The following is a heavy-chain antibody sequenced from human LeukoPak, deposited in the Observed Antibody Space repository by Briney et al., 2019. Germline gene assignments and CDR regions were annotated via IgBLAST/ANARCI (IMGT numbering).Heavy chain of an antibody. CDR1: GYIFTSYY. V-gene: IGHV1-46*01. D-gene: IGHD6-13*01. CDR2: INPSGGST. CDR3: ARGQRRRSTAAAGTKPYYYYYMDV. Sequence: ASETVSCTASGYIFTSYYMHWVRQAPRPGHEWMGIINPSGGSTRYAQRFQGRVTLTRDTSTSTVYMELSSLRSEDTAVYYCARGQRRRSTAAAGTKPYYYYYMDVWGKGTTVTVSS. J-gene: IGHJ6*03.